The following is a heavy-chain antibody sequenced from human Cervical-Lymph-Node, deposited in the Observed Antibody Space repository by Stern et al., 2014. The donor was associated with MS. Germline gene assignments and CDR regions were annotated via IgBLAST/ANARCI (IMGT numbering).Heavy chain of an antibody. J-gene: IGHJ4*02. Sequence: QVQLVQSGAEVKKPGASVKVSCKASGYTFTSYAMHWVRQAPGQRLEWMGWINAGNGNTKYSQKFQGRVTITRDTSASTAYMELSSLRSEDTAVYYCAREACGGDCYPGYWGQGTLVTVSS. D-gene: IGHD2-21*02. CDR1: GYTFTSYA. CDR3: AREACGGDCYPGY. V-gene: IGHV1-3*01. CDR2: INAGNGNT.